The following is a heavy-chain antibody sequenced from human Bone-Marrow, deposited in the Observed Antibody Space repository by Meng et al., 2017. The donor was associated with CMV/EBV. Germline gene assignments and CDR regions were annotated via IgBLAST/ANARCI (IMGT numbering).Heavy chain of an antibody. CDR1: GFTFSSYA. CDR3: SKSYSSGNDY. CDR2: ISGSGGST. J-gene: IGHJ4*02. Sequence: GGSLRLSCAASGFTFSSYAMSWVRQAPGKGLEWVSAISGSGGSTYYADSVKGRFTISRNNSKNTLYMQMNSQKADETAVYYSSKSYSSGNDYWGQGTLVTVSS. D-gene: IGHD6-19*01. V-gene: IGHV3-23*01.